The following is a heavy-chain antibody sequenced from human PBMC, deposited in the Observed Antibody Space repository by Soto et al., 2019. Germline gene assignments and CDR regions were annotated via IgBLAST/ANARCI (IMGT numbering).Heavy chain of an antibody. J-gene: IGHJ4*02. D-gene: IGHD3-22*01. CDR1: GFTFSSYA. CDR2: ISGSGGST. V-gene: IGHV3-23*01. CDR3: AKDLGYYDSSGPKTRSGFDY. Sequence: GGSLRLSCAASGFTFSSYAMSWVRQAPGKGLEWVSAISGSGGSTYYADSVKGRFTISRDNSKNTLYLQMNSLRAEDTAVYYCAKDLGYYDSSGPKTRSGFDYWGQGTLVIVYS.